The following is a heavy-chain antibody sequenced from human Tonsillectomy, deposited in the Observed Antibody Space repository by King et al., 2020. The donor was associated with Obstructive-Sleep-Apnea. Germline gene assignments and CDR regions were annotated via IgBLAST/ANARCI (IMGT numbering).Heavy chain of an antibody. CDR3: ARGLSGSYFDYFDY. CDR2: MNPNSGNT. J-gene: IGHJ4*02. Sequence: VQLVESGAEVKKPGASVKVSCKASGYTFTSYDINWVRQATGQGLEWMGWMNPNSGNTGYAQKFQGRVTMNRNTSISTAYMELSSLRSEDTAVYYCARGLSGSYFDYFDYWGQGTLVTVSS. V-gene: IGHV1-8*01. CDR1: GYTFTSYD. D-gene: IGHD1-26*01.